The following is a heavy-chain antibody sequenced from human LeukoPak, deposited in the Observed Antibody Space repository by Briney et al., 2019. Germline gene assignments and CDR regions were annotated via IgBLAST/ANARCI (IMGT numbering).Heavy chain of an antibody. CDR1: GYTFTSYT. CDR3: ARDHPYSSSDVGNWFDP. J-gene: IGHJ5*02. CDR2: INTNTGNP. D-gene: IGHD6-6*01. V-gene: IGHV7-4-1*02. Sequence: GASVKVSCKASGYTFTSYTMNWVRQAPGQGLEWMGWINTNTGNPTYAPGFTGRFVFSLDTAVSTAYLQISSLKAEDTAVYYCARDHPYSSSDVGNWFDPWGQGTLVTVSS.